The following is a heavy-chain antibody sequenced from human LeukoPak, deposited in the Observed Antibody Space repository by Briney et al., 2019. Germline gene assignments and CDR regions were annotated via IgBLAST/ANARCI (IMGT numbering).Heavy chain of an antibody. J-gene: IGHJ5*02. CDR3: ARSQGSSGDNWFDP. Sequence: SQTLSLTCVISGDSVFSTSAAWNWIRQSPSRGLEWLGRTYHRSQWYNDYAISVKSRITINPDTSKNQFSLQLNSVTPDDTAVYYCARSQGSSGDNWFDPWGQGTLVTVSS. D-gene: IGHD6-6*01. CDR1: GDSVFSTSAA. CDR2: TYHRSQWYN. V-gene: IGHV6-1*01.